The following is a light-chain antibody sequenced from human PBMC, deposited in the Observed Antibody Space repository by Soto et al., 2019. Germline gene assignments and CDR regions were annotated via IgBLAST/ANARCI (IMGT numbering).Light chain of an antibody. V-gene: IGKV3-11*01. CDR2: DAT. Sequence: EIVLTQSPVTLSLSPGDTATLSCRASQSVIRYVAWYQQKPGQPPRLLIYDATIRASGIPARFSGSGSGTDFSLTISSLEPEDFAVHYCQQRYHWHPLTFGGGTKVEVK. CDR1: QSVIRY. CDR3: QQRYHWHPLT. J-gene: IGKJ4*01.